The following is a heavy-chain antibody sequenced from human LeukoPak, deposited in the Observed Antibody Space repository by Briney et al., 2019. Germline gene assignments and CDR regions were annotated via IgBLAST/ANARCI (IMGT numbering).Heavy chain of an antibody. V-gene: IGHV3-23*01. CDR1: GFTFSSYA. Sequence: GGSLRLSCAASGFTFSSYAMTWVRQAPGKGLEWVSGISGSGGSTYYVDSVKGRFTISRENSKNTMYLQMNSLRAEDTAVYYCAKNDLIVSTIEYFDFCGQGTLVTVSS. D-gene: IGHD5/OR15-5a*01. CDR2: ISGSGGST. J-gene: IGHJ4*02. CDR3: AKNDLIVSTIEYFDF.